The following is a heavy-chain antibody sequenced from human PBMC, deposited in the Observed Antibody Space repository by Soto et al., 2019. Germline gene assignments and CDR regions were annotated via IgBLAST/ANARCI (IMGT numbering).Heavy chain of an antibody. D-gene: IGHD5-12*01. Sequence: XESLKLSWKCSGYSFTSYLISLVLQMPGKGLEWMGRIDPSDSYTNYSPSFQGHVTISADKSISTAYLQWSSLKASDTAMYYCARHSPYGGNDDYWGQGTLVTVSS. V-gene: IGHV5-10-1*01. CDR1: GYSFTSYL. CDR2: IDPSDSYT. CDR3: ARHSPYGGNDDY. J-gene: IGHJ4*02.